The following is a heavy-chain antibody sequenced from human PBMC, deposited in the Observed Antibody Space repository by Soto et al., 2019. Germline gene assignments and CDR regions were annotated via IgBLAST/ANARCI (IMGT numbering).Heavy chain of an antibody. CDR1: GGSISSGGYY. J-gene: IGHJ4*02. CDR2: IYYSGST. Sequence: PSETLSLTCTVSGGSISSGGYYWSWIRQHPGKGLEWIGYIYYSGSTYYNPSLKSRVTISVDTSKNQFSLKLTPVTAADTAVYYCASQKLDVPAYFDSWGQGTLVTVS. CDR3: ASQKLDVPAYFDS. V-gene: IGHV4-31*03. D-gene: IGHD1-1*01.